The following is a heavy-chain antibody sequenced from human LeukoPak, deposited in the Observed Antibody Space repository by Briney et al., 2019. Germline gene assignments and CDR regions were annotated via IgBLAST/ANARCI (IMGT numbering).Heavy chain of an antibody. V-gene: IGHV3-30*04. D-gene: IGHD2-15*01. Sequence: GGSLRLSCAASGFTFSSYAMHWVRQAPGKGLEWVAVISYDGSNKYYADSVKGRFTISRDNSKNTLYLQMNSLRAEDTAVYYCAGPDCSGGSCLGVALDYWGQGTLVTVSS. CDR2: ISYDGSNK. J-gene: IGHJ4*02. CDR1: GFTFSSYA. CDR3: AGPDCSGGSCLGVALDY.